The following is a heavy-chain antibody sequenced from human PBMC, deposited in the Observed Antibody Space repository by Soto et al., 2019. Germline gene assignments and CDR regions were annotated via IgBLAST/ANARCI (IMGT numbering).Heavy chain of an antibody. D-gene: IGHD2-2*01. CDR1: GLTFNSYA. CDR3: AKRYHTTTSCFDY. J-gene: IGHJ4*02. V-gene: IGHV3-23*01. Sequence: EVQLLESGGGLVQPGGSLSLSFAASGLTFNSYAMSWVRQAPGKGLEWVSITSGGGGTTYYADSVKGRFAISRDNSKNTLYLEMNSLRAEDTAVYFCAKRYHTTTSCFDYWGQGTLVTVSS. CDR2: TSGGGGTT.